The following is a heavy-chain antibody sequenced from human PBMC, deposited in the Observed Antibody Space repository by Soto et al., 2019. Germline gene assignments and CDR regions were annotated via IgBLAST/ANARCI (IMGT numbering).Heavy chain of an antibody. D-gene: IGHD5-12*01. Sequence: GGSLSPACSASGFTFSSDAMHWVRQAPGKGLEYVSDVIGNGDPPFYADSVKGRFNNSRDKSKNTLCLQMSSLSADDTAVYYCLKSRGGNNFEFFDWGQGALVTVSS. J-gene: IGHJ4*02. CDR3: LKSRGGNNFEFFD. V-gene: IGHV3-64D*06. CDR2: VIGNGDPP. CDR1: GFTFSSDA.